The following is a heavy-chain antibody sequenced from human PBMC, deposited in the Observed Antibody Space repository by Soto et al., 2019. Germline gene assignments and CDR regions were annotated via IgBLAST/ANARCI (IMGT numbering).Heavy chain of an antibody. J-gene: IGHJ4*02. V-gene: IGHV1-46*01. Sequence: ASVKVSCKPSGYIFSNYHIHWVRQAPGQGLEWMGIINPSDGSTSYAEKLQGRVTMTTDTSTSTVYMELSSLRSVDTAVYYCARDGVMGATVRSHLDSWIQGTLVSVS. CDR3: ARDGVMGATVRSHLDS. CDR2: INPSDGST. D-gene: IGHD1-26*01. CDR1: GYIFSNYH.